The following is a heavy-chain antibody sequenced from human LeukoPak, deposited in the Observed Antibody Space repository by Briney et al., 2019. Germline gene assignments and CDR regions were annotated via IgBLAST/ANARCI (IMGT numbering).Heavy chain of an antibody. Sequence: SETLSLTCAVYGGSFSGYYWSWIRQPPGKGLEGIGEINHSGSTNYNPSLKSRVTISVDTSKNQFSLKLSSVAAADTAVYYCARLPYYYGSGSADYWGQGTLVTVSS. J-gene: IGHJ4*02. CDR1: GGSFSGYY. CDR2: INHSGST. D-gene: IGHD3-10*01. V-gene: IGHV4-34*01. CDR3: ARLPYYYGSGSADY.